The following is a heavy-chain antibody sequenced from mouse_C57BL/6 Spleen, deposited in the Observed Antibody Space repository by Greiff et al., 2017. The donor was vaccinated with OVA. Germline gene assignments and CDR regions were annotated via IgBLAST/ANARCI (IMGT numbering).Heavy chain of an antibody. D-gene: IGHD1-1*01. CDR2: INPNNGGT. Sequence: VQLQQSGPELVKPGASVKISCKASGYTFTDYYMNWVKQSHGKSLEWIGDINPNNGGTSYNQKFKGKATLTVDKSSSTAYMELRSLTSEDSAVYYCARDRITTVVPGFAYWGQGTLVTVSA. V-gene: IGHV1-26*01. J-gene: IGHJ3*01. CDR3: ARDRITTVVPGFAY. CDR1: GYTFTDYY.